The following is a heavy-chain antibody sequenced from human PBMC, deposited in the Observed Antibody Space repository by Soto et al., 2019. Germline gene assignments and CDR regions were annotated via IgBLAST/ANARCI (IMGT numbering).Heavy chain of an antibody. Sequence: PSETLSLTCTVSGGSINSGGHYWSWFRQHPGKGLEWIGYIFYNGNTYYNPSLQSRLTISRDTPKNQFSLKLNSVTAADTAVYYCARDKITGLFDYWGQGTLVTVSS. J-gene: IGHJ4*02. V-gene: IGHV4-31*03. CDR3: ARDKITGLFDY. CDR1: GGSINSGGHY. CDR2: IFYNGNT. D-gene: IGHD2-8*02.